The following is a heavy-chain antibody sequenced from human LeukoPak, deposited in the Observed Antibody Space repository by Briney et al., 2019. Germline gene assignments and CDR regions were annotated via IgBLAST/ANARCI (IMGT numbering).Heavy chain of an antibody. V-gene: IGHV4-59*01. CDR2: SYHTGST. J-gene: IGHJ4*02. Sequence: PSETLSFTCTVSGDSISSYYWSWIRQPPGKGLEWIGYSYHTGSTNYNPSLKSRVTISVDKSKNQFSLKLSSVTAGDTAVYYCATGYSSTWYYFDYWGQGTLVTVSS. CDR1: GDSISSYY. CDR3: ATGYSSTWYYFDY. D-gene: IGHD6-13*01.